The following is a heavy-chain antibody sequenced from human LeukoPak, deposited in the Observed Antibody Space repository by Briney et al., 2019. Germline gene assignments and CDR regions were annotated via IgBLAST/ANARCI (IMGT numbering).Heavy chain of an antibody. CDR1: GGSISSDSDY. J-gene: IGHJ4*02. CDR2: IYSGST. D-gene: IGHD1-1*01. V-gene: IGHV4-61*02. Sequence: SQTLSLTCPVYGGSISSDSDYWSWIRQPAGKGLEWIGRIYSGSTDYNPSLRSRLTISVDTSKNQFSLKLSSVTAADTAVYYCARGRVSGTTLYFDYWGQGTLFTVSS. CDR3: ARGRVSGTTLYFDY.